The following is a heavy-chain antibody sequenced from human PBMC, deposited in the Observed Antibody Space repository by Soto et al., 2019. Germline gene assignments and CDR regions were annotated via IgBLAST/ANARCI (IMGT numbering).Heavy chain of an antibody. CDR1: GGPFSGYY. CDR3: ARGYSSSLFDY. V-gene: IGHV4-34*01. J-gene: IGHJ4*02. Sequence: SPSDAAFGGPFSGYYWCWIRQPPGKGLEWIGEINHSGSTNYNPSLKSRVTISVDTSKNQFSLKLSSVTAADTAVYYCARGYSSSLFDYWGQGTLVTVSS. D-gene: IGHD6-6*01. CDR2: INHSGST.